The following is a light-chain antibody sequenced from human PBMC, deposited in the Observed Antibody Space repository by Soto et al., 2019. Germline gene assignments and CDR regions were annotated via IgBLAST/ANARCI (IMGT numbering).Light chain of an antibody. J-gene: IGKJ4*01. V-gene: IGKV3-11*01. Sequence: ELVLTQSPTTLSFSPGEIATLSCRASQRVSSYLARYQQKPGQAPRLLIYDASNRATGIPARFSGSGSGTDFTLTISSLEPEDFAVYYCQQRSNWSFGGGTKVDI. CDR1: QRVSSY. CDR3: QQRSNWS. CDR2: DAS.